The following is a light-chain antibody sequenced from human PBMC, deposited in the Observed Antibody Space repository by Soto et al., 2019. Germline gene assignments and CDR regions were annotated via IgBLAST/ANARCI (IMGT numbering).Light chain of an antibody. Sequence: QSALTQPASVSGWPGQSITIYCTGTSSDVGGSIYVSWYQLSPGKAPKLLIYDVDRPSGVSNRFSGSKSGNTASLTISGLQAEDEADYYCNSDTRSGTVVFGGETKLTVL. CDR3: NSDTRSGTVV. CDR2: DV. J-gene: IGLJ3*02. V-gene: IGLV2-14*01. CDR1: SSDVGGSIY.